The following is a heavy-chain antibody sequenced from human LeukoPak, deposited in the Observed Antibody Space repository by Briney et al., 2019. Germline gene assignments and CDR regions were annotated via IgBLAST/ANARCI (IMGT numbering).Heavy chain of an antibody. D-gene: IGHD6-19*01. Sequence: PGGSLRLSCAASGFTFSSYAMSWVRQAPGKGLEWVSAISGSGGSTYYADSVKGRFTISRDNSKNTLYLQMNSLRAEDTAVYCCANYSGSGWVSEYLQHWGQGTLVTVSS. V-gene: IGHV3-23*01. CDR1: GFTFSSYA. CDR2: ISGSGGST. J-gene: IGHJ1*01. CDR3: ANYSGSGWVSEYLQH.